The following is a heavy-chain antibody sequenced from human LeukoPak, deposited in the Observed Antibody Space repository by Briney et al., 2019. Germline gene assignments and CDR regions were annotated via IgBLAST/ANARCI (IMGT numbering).Heavy chain of an antibody. CDR3: GRERNFYYMDV. CDR2: ITNDGTT. Sequence: GGSLRLSCVASGFTFGTYWMHWVRQGPEKGLVWGAGITNDGTTGYADSVKGRFTISRDSAKSTVYLQMNSLSSEDTAVYYCGRERNFYYMDVWGKGTTVTVSS. V-gene: IGHV3-74*01. J-gene: IGHJ6*03. CDR1: GFTFGTYW.